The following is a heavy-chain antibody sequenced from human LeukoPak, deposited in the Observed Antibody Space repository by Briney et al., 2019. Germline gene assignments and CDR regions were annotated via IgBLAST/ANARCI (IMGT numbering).Heavy chain of an antibody. V-gene: IGHV4-59*01. CDR3: ARGVSGWLRRAFDI. CDR1: GGSISGYY. D-gene: IGHD6-19*01. Sequence: SETLSLTCTVSGGSISGYYWSWIRQPPGKGLEWIGYIYYSGSTNYNPSLKSRVTISVDTSKNQFSLKLSSVTAADTAVYYCARGVSGWLRRAFDIWGQGTMVTVSS. CDR2: IYYSGST. J-gene: IGHJ3*02.